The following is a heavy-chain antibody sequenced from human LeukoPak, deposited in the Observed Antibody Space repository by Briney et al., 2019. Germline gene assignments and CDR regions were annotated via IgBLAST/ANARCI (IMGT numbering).Heavy chain of an antibody. J-gene: IGHJ4*02. Sequence: GGSLRLSCAASGFTFSSYSMNWVRQAPGKGLEWVSSISSSSSYIYYADSVKGRFTISRDNAKNSLYLQMNSLRAEETAVYYCAREMGSSYYDSSGYYGFFDYWGQGTLVTVSS. CDR3: AREMGSSYYDSSGYYGFFDY. V-gene: IGHV3-21*01. D-gene: IGHD3-22*01. CDR2: ISSSSSYI. CDR1: GFTFSSYS.